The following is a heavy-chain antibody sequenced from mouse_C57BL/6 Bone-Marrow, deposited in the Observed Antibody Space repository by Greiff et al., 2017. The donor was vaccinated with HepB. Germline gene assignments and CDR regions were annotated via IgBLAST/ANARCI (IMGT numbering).Heavy chain of an antibody. CDR2: IDPSDSYT. D-gene: IGHD1-1*01. CDR1: GYTFTSYW. J-gene: IGHJ3*01. V-gene: IGHV1-50*01. CDR3: AGEGPYYYGSSWFAY. Sequence: QVQLQQPGAELVKPGASVKLSCKASGYTFTSYWMQWVKQRPGQGLEWIGEIDPSDSYTNYNQKFKGKATLTVDTSSSTAYMQLSSLTSEDSAVYDCAGEGPYYYGSSWFAYWGQGTLVTVSA.